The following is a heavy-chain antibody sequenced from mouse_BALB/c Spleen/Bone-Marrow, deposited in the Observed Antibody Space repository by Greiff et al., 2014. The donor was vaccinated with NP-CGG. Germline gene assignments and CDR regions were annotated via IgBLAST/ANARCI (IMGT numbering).Heavy chain of an antibody. CDR1: GYTFTGYW. V-gene: IGHV1S81*02. CDR2: INPSNGRT. D-gene: IGHD1-1*01. Sequence: VKLQQSGAELVKPGASVKLSCKASGYTFTGYWLHWGKQRPGQGLEGIGEINPSNGRTNDNEKFKSMATLTVDKSSSTAYMQLSSLTSEDSAVFYCARLIYGSSYIVDFWGQGTSVTVSS. J-gene: IGHJ4*01. CDR3: ARLIYGSSYIVDF.